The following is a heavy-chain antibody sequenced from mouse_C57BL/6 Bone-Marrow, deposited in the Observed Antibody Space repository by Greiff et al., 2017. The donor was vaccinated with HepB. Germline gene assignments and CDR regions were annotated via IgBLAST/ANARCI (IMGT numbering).Heavy chain of an antibody. Sequence: QVQLKQPGAELVKPGASVKMSCKASGYTFTSYWITWVKQRPGQGLEWIGDIYPGSGSTNYNEKFKSKATLTVDTSSSTAYMQLSSLTSVDSAVYYCARWWDSSGSRYYAMDYWGQGTSVTVSS. V-gene: IGHV1-55*01. CDR2: IYPGSGST. D-gene: IGHD3-2*02. J-gene: IGHJ4*01. CDR1: GYTFTSYW. CDR3: ARWWDSSGSRYYAMDY.